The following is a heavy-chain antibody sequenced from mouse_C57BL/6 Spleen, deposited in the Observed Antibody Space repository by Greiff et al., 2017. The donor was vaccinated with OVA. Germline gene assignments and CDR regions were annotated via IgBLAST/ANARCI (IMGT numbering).Heavy chain of an antibody. CDR1: GFTFSDYG. D-gene: IGHD4-1*01. V-gene: IGHV5-17*01. J-gene: IGHJ3*01. CDR2: ISSGSSTI. Sequence: EVQLVESGGGLVKPGGSLKLSCAASGFTFSDYGMHWVRQAPEKGLEWVAYISSGSSTIYYADTVKGRFTISRDNAKNTLFLQMTSLRSEDTAMYYCARDLGWFAYWGQGTLVTVSA. CDR3: ARDLGWFAY.